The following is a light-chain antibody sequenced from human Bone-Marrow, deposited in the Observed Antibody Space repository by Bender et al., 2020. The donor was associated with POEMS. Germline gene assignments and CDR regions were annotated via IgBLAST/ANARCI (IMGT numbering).Light chain of an antibody. CDR1: ALSTKN. J-gene: IGLJ3*02. CDR3: YSTDSTGDHRV. CDR2: EDI. V-gene: IGLV3-10*01. Sequence: SSELTQPPSVSVSPGQTATITCSGDALSTKNVYWYQQKSGQAPVLVISEDIKRPSGIPERFSGSTSGTMATFTISGAQVDDEGDYYCYSTDSTGDHRVFGGGTKLTVL.